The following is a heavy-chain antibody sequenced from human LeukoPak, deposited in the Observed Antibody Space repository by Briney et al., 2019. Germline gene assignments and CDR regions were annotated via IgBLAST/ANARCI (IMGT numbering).Heavy chain of an antibody. D-gene: IGHD3-3*01. Sequence: QRGGSLRLSRAASGFTFSSYWMHWVRQAPGKGLVWVSRINTDGSSTSYADSVKGRFTISRDNAKNTLYLQMNSLRAEDTAVYYCARGYDFWSGYPPGDYYYMDVWGKGTTVTVSS. V-gene: IGHV3-74*01. CDR3: ARGYDFWSGYPPGDYYYMDV. J-gene: IGHJ6*03. CDR2: INTDGSST. CDR1: GFTFSSYW.